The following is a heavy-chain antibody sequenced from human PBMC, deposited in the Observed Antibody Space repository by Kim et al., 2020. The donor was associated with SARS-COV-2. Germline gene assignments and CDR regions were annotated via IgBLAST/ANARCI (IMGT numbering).Heavy chain of an antibody. J-gene: IGHJ4*02. D-gene: IGHD3-9*01. CDR3: ARANRLYPQDILTGYYNVERGGNFDY. CDR1: GYTFTSYA. Sequence: ASVKVSCKASGYTFTSYAMNWVRRAPGQGLEWMGWINTNTGNPTYAQGFTGRFVFSLDTSVSTAYLQISSLKAEDTAVYYCARANRLYPQDILTGYYNVERGGNFDYWGQGTLVTVSS. CDR2: INTNTGNP. V-gene: IGHV7-4-1*02.